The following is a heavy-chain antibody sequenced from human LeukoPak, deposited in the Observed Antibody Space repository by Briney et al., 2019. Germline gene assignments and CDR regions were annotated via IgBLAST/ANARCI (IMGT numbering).Heavy chain of an antibody. CDR3: ARVGVAGPYYFDY. V-gene: IGHV4-59*06. CDR2: IYYSGNT. Sequence: SETLSLTCTVSGGSTSSYYWTWIRQDPGKGLEWIGYIYYSGNTFYNPALKSRATISVDTSKNQFSLTLSSVTAADTAVYYCARVGVAGPYYFDYWAREPWSPSPQ. J-gene: IGHJ4*02. CDR1: GGSTSSYY. D-gene: IGHD6-19*01.